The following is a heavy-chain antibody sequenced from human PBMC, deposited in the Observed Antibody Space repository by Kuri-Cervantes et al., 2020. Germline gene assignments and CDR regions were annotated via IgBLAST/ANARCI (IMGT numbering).Heavy chain of an antibody. CDR2: IYYSGST. CDR3: ARDQYSTGWRGWFDP. Sequence: SETLSLTCTVSGGSISSYYWSWIRQPPGKGLEWIGYIYYSGSTNYNPSLKSRVTISVDTSKNQFSLKLSSVTAADTAVYYCARDQYSTGWRGWFDPWGQGTQVTVSS. CDR1: GGSISSYY. J-gene: IGHJ5*02. V-gene: IGHV4-59*01. D-gene: IGHD6-19*01.